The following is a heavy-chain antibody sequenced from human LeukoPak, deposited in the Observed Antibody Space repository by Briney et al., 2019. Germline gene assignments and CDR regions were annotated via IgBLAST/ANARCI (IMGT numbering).Heavy chain of an antibody. CDR2: IYYSGST. D-gene: IGHD1-26*01. J-gene: IGHJ4*02. Sequence: SETLSLTCTVSGGPISSSSYYWGWIRQPPGKGLEWIGSIYYSGSTYYNPSLKSRVTISVDTSKNQFSLKLSSVTAADTAVYYCARGGKYSGSYWAYWGQGTLVTVSS. CDR3: ARGGKYSGSYWAY. V-gene: IGHV4-39*07. CDR1: GGPISSSSYY.